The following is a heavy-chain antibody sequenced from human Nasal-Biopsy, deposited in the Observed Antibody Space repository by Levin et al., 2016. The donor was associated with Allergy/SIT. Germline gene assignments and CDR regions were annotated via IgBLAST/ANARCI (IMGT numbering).Heavy chain of an antibody. D-gene: IGHD3-22*01. Sequence: GESLKISCTDSGFTFSSHTMNWVRQAPGKGLEWVSSIWMTSEYINYADSVKGRFTISRDNAKNSLYLQMNSLRVEDTAVYYCAREYAVITNFDYWGQGTLVTVSS. CDR2: IWMTSEYI. CDR3: AREYAVITNFDY. CDR1: GFTFSSHT. J-gene: IGHJ4*02. V-gene: IGHV3-21*01.